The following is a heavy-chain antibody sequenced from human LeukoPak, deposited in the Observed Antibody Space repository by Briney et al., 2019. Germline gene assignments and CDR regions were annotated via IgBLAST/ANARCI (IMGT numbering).Heavy chain of an antibody. V-gene: IGHV4-59*08. CDR2: IYYSGNT. D-gene: IGHD3-22*01. CDR1: GGSISSYY. CDR3: ARHQNYDNSGYYPLHP. J-gene: IGHJ5*02. Sequence: SETLSLTCTVSGGSISSYYWSWIRQPPGKGLEWIGYIYYSGNTNYNPSLKSRVAISVDTSKNQFSLRLSSVTAADTAVYYCARHQNYDNSGYYPLHPWGQGTLVTVSS.